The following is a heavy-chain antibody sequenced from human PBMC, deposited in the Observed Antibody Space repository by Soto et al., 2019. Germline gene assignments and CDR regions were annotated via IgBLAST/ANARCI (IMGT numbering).Heavy chain of an antibody. CDR1: GYTFTSYA. CDR3: ARSIVVVTALDY. D-gene: IGHD2-21*02. CDR2: INAGNGNT. Sequence: ASVKVSCKASGYTFTSYAMHWVRPAPGQRLEWMGWINAGNGNTKYSQRFQGRVTITRDTSASTAYMELSSLRSEDTAVYYCARSIVVVTALDYWGQGTLVTSPQ. V-gene: IGHV1-3*01. J-gene: IGHJ4*02.